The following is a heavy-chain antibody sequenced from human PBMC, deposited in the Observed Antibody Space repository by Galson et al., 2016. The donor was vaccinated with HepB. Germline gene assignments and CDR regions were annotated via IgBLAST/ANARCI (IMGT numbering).Heavy chain of an antibody. Sequence: SLRLSCAASGFTFNSHKMQWVRQAPGKGLEWLSGISGSGYIIQYADSVKGRFTTSRDNAKNSLFLQMNSLRDEDTAVYYCAREGAYSGNDFGGGFDFWGQGTLVTVSS. CDR2: ISGSGYII. J-gene: IGHJ4*02. D-gene: IGHD5-12*01. CDR1: GFTFNSHK. V-gene: IGHV3-48*02. CDR3: AREGAYSGNDFGGGFDF.